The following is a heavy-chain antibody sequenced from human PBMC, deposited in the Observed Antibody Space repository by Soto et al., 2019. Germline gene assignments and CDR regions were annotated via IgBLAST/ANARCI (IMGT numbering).Heavy chain of an antibody. D-gene: IGHD2-15*01. J-gene: IGHJ6*02. V-gene: IGHV1-69*12. CDR2: IIPIFGTA. CDR1: GGTFSSYA. CDR3: ARNNGGITYYYYYGMDV. Sequence: QVQLVQSGAEVKKPGSSVKVSCKASGGTFSSYAISWVRQAPGQGLEWMGGIIPIFGTANYAQKFQGRVTNTAYESTSRAYMELSSMRSEDTAVYYCARNNGGITYYYYYGMDVWGQGTTVTVSS.